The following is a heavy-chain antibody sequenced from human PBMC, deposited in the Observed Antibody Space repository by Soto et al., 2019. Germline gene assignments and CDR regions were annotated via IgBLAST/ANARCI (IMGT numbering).Heavy chain of an antibody. CDR3: AKDRGRTWYEDY. CDR2: ISGSGNTS. D-gene: IGHD6-13*01. J-gene: IGHJ4*02. CDR1: GFTFSSYA. V-gene: IGHV3-23*01. Sequence: EVQLLESGGGLVQPGGSLRLSCAASGFTFSSYAMTWVRQAPGKGLEWVSAISGSGNTSYYADSLKGRFTISRDSSKKMLYLKMNSLRPEETAVYYCAKDRGRTWYEDYWGQGTLVTVSS.